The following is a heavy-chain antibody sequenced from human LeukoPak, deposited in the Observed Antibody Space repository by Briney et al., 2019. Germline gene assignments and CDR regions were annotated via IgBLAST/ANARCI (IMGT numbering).Heavy chain of an antibody. D-gene: IGHD3-22*01. CDR1: GGSIYSGSYY. CDR2: VYTSGST. V-gene: IGHV4-61*02. Sequence: SQTLSLTCTVSGGSIYSGSYYWSWIRQPAGKGLEWIGRVYTSGSTNYNPSLKSRVTISVDTSKNQFSLKLSSVTAADTAVYYCARVHYDSSVRSAAGPNWFDPWGQGTLVTVSS. CDR3: ARVHYDSSVRSAAGPNWFDP. J-gene: IGHJ5*02.